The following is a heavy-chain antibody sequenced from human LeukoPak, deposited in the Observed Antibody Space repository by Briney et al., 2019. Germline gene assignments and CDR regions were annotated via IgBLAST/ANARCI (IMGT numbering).Heavy chain of an antibody. V-gene: IGHV4-34*01. D-gene: IGHD1-7*01. CDR3: ASYNWNYPLDDY. J-gene: IGHJ4*02. CDR2: INHSGST. CDR1: GGSFSGYY. Sequence: PSETLSLTCAVYGGSFSGYYWSWIRQPPGKGLEWIGEINHSGSTNYNPSLKSRVTISVDTSKNQFSLKLSSVTAADTAVYYCASYNWNYPLDDYWGQGTLVTVSS.